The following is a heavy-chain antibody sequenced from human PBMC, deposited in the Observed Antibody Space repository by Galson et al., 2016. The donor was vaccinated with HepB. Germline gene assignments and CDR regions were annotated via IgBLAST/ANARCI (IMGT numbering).Heavy chain of an antibody. CDR2: IYHSGDT. J-gene: IGHJ3*02. CDR3: ASDCTGGTCKFAGYDAFDI. CDR1: GGSISSTTNW. V-gene: IGHV4-4*02. Sequence: SETLSLTCTVSGGSISSTTNWWSWVRQSPGQGLEWIGEIYHSGDTNYNPSLKSRATISVDTSRNQFSLSLSSVTAADTAVYYCASDCTGGTCKFAGYDAFDIWGQGTRVTVSS. D-gene: IGHD2-8*02.